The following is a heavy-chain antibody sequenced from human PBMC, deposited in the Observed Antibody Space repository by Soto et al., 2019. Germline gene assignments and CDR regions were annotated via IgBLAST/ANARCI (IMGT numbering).Heavy chain of an antibody. D-gene: IGHD6-6*01. Sequence: QVQLQQWGAGLLKPSETLSLTCAVYGGSFSGYYWSWIRQPPGKGLEWIGEINHSGSTNYNPSLKSRVTISVDTSKNQFSLKLSFVTAADTAVYYCARHLKQLVQNFDYWGQGTLVTVSS. CDR2: INHSGST. CDR1: GGSFSGYY. CDR3: ARHLKQLVQNFDY. J-gene: IGHJ4*02. V-gene: IGHV4-34*01.